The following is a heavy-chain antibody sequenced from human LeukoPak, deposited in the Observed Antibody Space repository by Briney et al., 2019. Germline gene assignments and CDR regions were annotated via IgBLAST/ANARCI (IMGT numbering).Heavy chain of an antibody. CDR2: IYYSGST. J-gene: IGHJ4*02. Sequence: SQTPSLTCTVSGGSISSGDYYWSWIRQPPGKGLEWIGYIYYSGSTYYNPSLKSRATISVDTSKNQFSLKLSSVTAADTAVYYCARGPYGDYVGYWGQGTLVTVSS. D-gene: IGHD4-17*01. CDR1: GGSISSGDYY. CDR3: ARGPYGDYVGY. V-gene: IGHV4-30-4*08.